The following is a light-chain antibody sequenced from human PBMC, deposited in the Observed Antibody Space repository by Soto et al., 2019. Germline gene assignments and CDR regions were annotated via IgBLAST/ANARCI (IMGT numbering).Light chain of an antibody. CDR3: QVWDSSSDLVV. J-gene: IGLJ2*01. CDR1: NIGSKS. V-gene: IGLV3-21*02. CDR2: DDS. Sequence: SYELTQPPSVSVAPGQTARITCGGNNIGSKSVHWNQQKPGQAPVLVVFDDSDRPSGIPERFSGSNSGNTATLTISRVEAGDEADYYCQVWDSSSDLVVFGGGTKVTVL.